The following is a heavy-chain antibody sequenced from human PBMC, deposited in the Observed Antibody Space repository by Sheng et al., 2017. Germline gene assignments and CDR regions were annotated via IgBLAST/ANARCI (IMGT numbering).Heavy chain of an antibody. V-gene: IGHV3-7*01. D-gene: IGHD1-1*01. J-gene: IGHJ4*02. CDR1: GITFSGYL. CDR3: ARDRWNDN. Sequence: EVQLVESGGKLVQPGGSLRLSCAASGITFSGYLLNWVRQSPGKGLEWVANIEPDGIDKYYVDSVRGRFTISRDDARNSLYLQMNNLRVEDTAVYFCARDRWNDNWGQGMLVTVSS. CDR2: IEPDGIDK.